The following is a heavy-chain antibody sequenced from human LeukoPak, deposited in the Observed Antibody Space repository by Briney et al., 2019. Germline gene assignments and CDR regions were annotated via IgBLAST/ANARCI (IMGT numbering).Heavy chain of an antibody. J-gene: IGHJ6*03. D-gene: IGHD1-14*01. CDR1: GGSISSGSYY. CDR2: IYYSGST. V-gene: IGHV4-61*10. Sequence: SQTLSLTCTVSGGSISSGSYYWSWIRQPAGKGLEWIGYIYYSGSTNYNPSLKSRVTISVDTSKNQFSLKLSSVTAADTAVYYCARAYLTQYYYYYYYMDVWGKGTTVTVSS. CDR3: ARAYLTQYYYYYYYMDV.